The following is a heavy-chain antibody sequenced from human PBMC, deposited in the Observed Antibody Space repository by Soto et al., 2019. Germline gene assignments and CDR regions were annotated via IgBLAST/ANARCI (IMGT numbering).Heavy chain of an antibody. Sequence: GGSLRLSCAASGFNFNTYWMHWVRQAPGKGQVWVSRINTDGRSITYVDSVKGRFTISRDSSKNTLHLQMTNLGAEDTAVYYFLRDPPQIVEGGTIRSHFEHGGQGALLDASS. V-gene: IGHV3-74*03. CDR1: GFNFNTYW. CDR2: INTDGRSI. J-gene: IGHJ4*02. D-gene: IGHD1-26*01. CDR3: LRDPPQIVEGGTIRSHFEH.